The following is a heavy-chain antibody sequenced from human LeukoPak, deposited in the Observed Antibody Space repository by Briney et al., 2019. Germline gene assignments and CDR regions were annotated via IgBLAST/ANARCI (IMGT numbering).Heavy chain of an antibody. CDR3: ARDKWVRAGDSWLNYGMDV. Sequence: PSETLSLTCTVSGGSITTDDYYWNWIRQTPGEGLEWVGYMYYSGSTYYSPSLMSRVTISRDTSKNQISLELRSVTAADTAVYYCARDKWVRAGDSWLNYGMDVWGQGTTVTISS. CDR2: MYYSGST. D-gene: IGHD6-13*01. J-gene: IGHJ6*02. V-gene: IGHV4-30-4*01. CDR1: GGSITTDDYY.